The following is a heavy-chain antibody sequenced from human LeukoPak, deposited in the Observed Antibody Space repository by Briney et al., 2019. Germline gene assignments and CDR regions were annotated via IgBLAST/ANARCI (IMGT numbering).Heavy chain of an antibody. J-gene: IGHJ4*02. CDR3: ARLQPPKGDSSGYYYYFDY. D-gene: IGHD3-22*01. CDR2: SYTGDSAT. V-gene: IGHV5-51*01. Sequence: GGSLKISCMGSGYSFTSYWMGWVGPMPGKGLEWMGFSYTGDSATRYSPSFQGQVTISADKSNSTAYLQWSSLKASDTAMYYCARLQPPKGDSSGYYYYFDYWGQGTLVTVSS. CDR1: GYSFTSYW.